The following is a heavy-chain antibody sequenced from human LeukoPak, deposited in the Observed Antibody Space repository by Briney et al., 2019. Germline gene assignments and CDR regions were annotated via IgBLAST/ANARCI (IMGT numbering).Heavy chain of an antibody. V-gene: IGHV1-69*05. Sequence: SVKVSCKASGGTFSSYAISWVRQAPGQGLEWMGRIIPIFGTANYAQKFQGRVTITTDESTSTAYMELSGLRSEDTAVYYCARDGGIAVAGEILVYWGQGTLVTVSS. CDR2: IIPIFGTA. CDR3: ARDGGIAVAGEILVY. J-gene: IGHJ4*02. D-gene: IGHD6-19*01. CDR1: GGTFSSYA.